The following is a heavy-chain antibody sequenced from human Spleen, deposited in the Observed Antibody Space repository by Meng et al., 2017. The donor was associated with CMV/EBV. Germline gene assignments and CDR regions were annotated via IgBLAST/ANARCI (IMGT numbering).Heavy chain of an antibody. Sequence: SETLSLTCTVSGYSISSGYYWGWIRQPPGKGLEWIGSIYHSGSTYYNPSLKSRVTISVDTSRNQFSLNLSSVTAADTAIYYCARGEAFDCWGQGTLVTVSS. CDR2: IYHSGST. CDR3: ARGEAFDC. V-gene: IGHV4-38-2*02. CDR1: GYSISSGYY. J-gene: IGHJ4*02. D-gene: IGHD1-26*01.